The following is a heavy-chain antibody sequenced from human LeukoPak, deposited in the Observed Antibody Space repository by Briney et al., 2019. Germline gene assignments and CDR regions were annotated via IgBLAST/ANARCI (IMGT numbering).Heavy chain of an antibody. CDR3: ARGGASYPEANY. V-gene: IGHV3-7*01. CDR2: INQDGGDK. CDR1: GFTFSSYW. J-gene: IGHJ4*02. D-gene: IGHD1-26*01. Sequence: GGSLRLSCAASGFTFSSYWMTWVRQAPGKGLEWVANINQDGGDKYYLDSVRGRFTISRDNAKTSLYLQMNSLRAEDTAVYYCARGGASYPEANYWGQGTLVTVSS.